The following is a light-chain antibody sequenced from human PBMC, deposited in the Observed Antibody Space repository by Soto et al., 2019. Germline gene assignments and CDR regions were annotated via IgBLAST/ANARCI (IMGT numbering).Light chain of an antibody. J-gene: IGLJ1*01. CDR2: DVS. Sequence: QSVLTQPASVSGSPGQSITISCTGTRSDVGGYNYVSWYQQHPGKAPKLMIYDVSNRPSGASNRFSGSKSGNTASLTISGLQAEDEADYYCSSYTSSSTYVFGTGTKVTVL. CDR3: SSYTSSSTYV. V-gene: IGLV2-14*01. CDR1: RSDVGGYNY.